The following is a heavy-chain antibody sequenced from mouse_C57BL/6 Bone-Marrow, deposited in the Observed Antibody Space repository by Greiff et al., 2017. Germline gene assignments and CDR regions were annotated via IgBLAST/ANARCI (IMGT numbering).Heavy chain of an antibody. D-gene: IGHD1-1*01. V-gene: IGHV1-64*01. CDR3: ARSFFTTVDY. CDR1: GYTFTSYW. Sequence: QVQLQQPGAELVKPGPSVKLSCKASGYTFTSYWMHWVKQRPGQGLEWIGMIHPNSGSTNYNEKFKRKAPLTVDKSSSTADMQLSRLTSEDSAVYYCARSFFTTVDYWGQGTTLTVSS. J-gene: IGHJ2*01. CDR2: IHPNSGST.